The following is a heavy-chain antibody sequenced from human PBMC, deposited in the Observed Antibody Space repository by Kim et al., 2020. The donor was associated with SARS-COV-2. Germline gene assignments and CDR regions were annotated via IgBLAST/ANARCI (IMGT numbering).Heavy chain of an antibody. CDR1: GFTLSPYW. Sequence: GGSLRLSCAASGFTLSPYWMHWVRQVPGKSLEWLSRINDCDGSYPSYADSVKGRFTISRDNAKNTLYLQMNGLRVEDTAVYYCARGTSDWPGIDYWGQGTLVTVSA. V-gene: IGHV3-74*01. J-gene: IGHJ4*02. CDR2: INDCDGSYP. D-gene: IGHD6-19*01. CDR3: ARGTSDWPGIDY.